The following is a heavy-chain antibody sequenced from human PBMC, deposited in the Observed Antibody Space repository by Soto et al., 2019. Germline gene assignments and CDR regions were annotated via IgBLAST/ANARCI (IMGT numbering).Heavy chain of an antibody. CDR3: ARGWEVRYFDWLLDVYYGMDV. J-gene: IGHJ6*02. CDR1: GYTFTSYD. CDR2: MNPNSGNT. Sequence: ASVKVSCKASGYTFTSYDINWVRQATGQGLEWMGWMNPNSGNTGYAQKFQGRVTMTRNTSISTAYMELSSLRSEDTAVYYCARGWEVRYFDWLLDVYYGMDVWGQGTTVTASS. D-gene: IGHD3-9*01. V-gene: IGHV1-8*01.